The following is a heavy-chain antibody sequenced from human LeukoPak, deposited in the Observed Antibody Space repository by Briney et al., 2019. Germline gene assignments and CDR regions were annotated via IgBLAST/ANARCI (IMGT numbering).Heavy chain of an antibody. CDR2: IKTTSDGGTP. D-gene: IGHD3-10*01. V-gene: IGHV3-15*01. J-gene: IGHJ4*02. Sequence: GGSLRLSCVASGFIFSDAWMTWVRQAPGKGLEWVGRIKTTSDGGTPDYAAPVKGRFTMSRADSTDTLYLQMNSLKSEDTAVYYCTTYGAGRKFDYWGQGTLVTVSS. CDR1: GFIFSDAW. CDR3: TTYGAGRKFDY.